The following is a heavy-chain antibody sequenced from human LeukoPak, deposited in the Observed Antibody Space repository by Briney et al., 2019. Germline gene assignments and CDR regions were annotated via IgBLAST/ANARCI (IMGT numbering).Heavy chain of an antibody. Sequence: PGGSLRLSCAASGFTFDDYGMSWVRQAPGKGLEWVSGINWNGGSTGYAVSVKGRFTISRDNAKNSLYLQMNGLRAEDTALYYCARRVYSGSYYADYWGQGTLVTVSS. CDR1: GFTFDDYG. J-gene: IGHJ4*02. CDR3: ARRVYSGSYYADY. V-gene: IGHV3-20*04. CDR2: INWNGGST. D-gene: IGHD1-26*01.